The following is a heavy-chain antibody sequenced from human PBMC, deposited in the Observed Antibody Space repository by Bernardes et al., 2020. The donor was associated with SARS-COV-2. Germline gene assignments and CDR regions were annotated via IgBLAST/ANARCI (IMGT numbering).Heavy chain of an antibody. CDR3: ARVGVVVAATTYYYYGMDV. D-gene: IGHD2-15*01. CDR2: INPNSGGT. Sequence: ASVKVSCKASGYTFTGYYMHWVRQAPGQGLEWMGWINPNSGGTNYAQKFQGRVTMTRDTSISTAYMELSRLRSDDTAVYYCARVGVVVAATTYYYYGMDVWGKGTTVTVSS. CDR1: GYTFTGYY. V-gene: IGHV1-2*02. J-gene: IGHJ6*04.